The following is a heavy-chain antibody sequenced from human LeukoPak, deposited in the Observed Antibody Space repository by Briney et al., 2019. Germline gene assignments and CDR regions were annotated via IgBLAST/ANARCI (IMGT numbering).Heavy chain of an antibody. D-gene: IGHD3-10*01. J-gene: IGHJ4*02. CDR2: IKSKTDGGTI. Sequence: PGGSLRLSCAASGFTFSNAWMSWVRQAPGKGLEWVGRIKSKTDGGTIDYAAPVKGRFTISRDESRNTLYLQMNSLKTEDTAVYYCTHYCGSGLFDYWGQGTLVTVSS. CDR3: THYCGSGLFDY. CDR1: GFTFSNAW. V-gene: IGHV3-15*01.